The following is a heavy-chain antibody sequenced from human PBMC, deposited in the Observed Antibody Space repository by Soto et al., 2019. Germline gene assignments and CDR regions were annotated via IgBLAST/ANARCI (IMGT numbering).Heavy chain of an antibody. CDR2: MSHSGGT. V-gene: IGHV4-34*01. D-gene: IGHD1-1*01. CDR3: ARVERGTATTVVDAFDI. J-gene: IGHJ3*02. CDR1: GGFVTSGSYY. Sequence: QVQLQQWGAGLLKPSETLSLTCAVYGGFVTSGSYYWSWIRQPPGKGLEWIGEMSHSGGTHFNPSLKSRVIISVGTSKNQFTLKMSSVTAADTALYYYARVERGTATTVVDAFDIWGPGTMVTVSS.